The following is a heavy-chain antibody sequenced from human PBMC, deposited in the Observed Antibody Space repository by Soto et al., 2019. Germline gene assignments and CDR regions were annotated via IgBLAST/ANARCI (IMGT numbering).Heavy chain of an antibody. CDR1: GFTFSSYA. D-gene: IGHD1-26*01. J-gene: IGHJ4*02. Sequence: EVQLLESGGGLVQPGGSLRLSCAASGFTFSSYAMTWVRQAPGKGLEWVSAISGSGGSTYYADSVKGRFTISRDNSKNTLYLQMNSLRAEDTAVYYCAKVQWETPRSDYWGQGTLVTVSS. CDR3: AKVQWETPRSDY. CDR2: ISGSGGST. V-gene: IGHV3-23*01.